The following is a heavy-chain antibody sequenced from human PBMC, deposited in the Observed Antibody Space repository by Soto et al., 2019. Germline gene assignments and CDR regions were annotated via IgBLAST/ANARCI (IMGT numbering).Heavy chain of an antibody. CDR2: IFRSGAT. D-gene: IGHD3-10*01. J-gene: IGHJ5*02. V-gene: IGHV4-38-2*01. CDR1: GYSISGGYH. CDR3: ARARGADRPNWFDP. Sequence: ETLSLTCGVSGYSISGGYHWGWIRQPPGKGLEWIASIFRSGATHYNPSLKSRVTISVDTSKNQFSLKLSSVTAADTAIYFCARARGADRPNWFDPWGQGIQVTVSS.